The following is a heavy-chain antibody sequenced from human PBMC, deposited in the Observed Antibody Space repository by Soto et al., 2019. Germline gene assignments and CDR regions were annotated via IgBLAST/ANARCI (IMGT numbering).Heavy chain of an antibody. Sequence: SETLSLTCTVSGGSLSSYYWRWIRQPPGKGLEWIGYIYYSGSTNYNPPLKSRVTISIDTSKNQFSLKLSSVTAADTAMYYCARARLRAVYAFDFWGQGTMVTVSS. J-gene: IGHJ3*01. CDR1: GGSLSSYY. CDR2: IYYSGST. D-gene: IGHD5-12*01. V-gene: IGHV4-59*12. CDR3: ARARLRAVYAFDF.